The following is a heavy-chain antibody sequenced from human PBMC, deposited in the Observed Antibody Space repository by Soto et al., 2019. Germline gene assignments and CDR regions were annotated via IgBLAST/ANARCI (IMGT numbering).Heavy chain of an antibody. Sequence: GGSLRLSCAASAFTFSNYDMHWVRQAPGSGLEWVVVISYDGHNKYYGDSVKGRFTISRDNSKNTLYLQMNSLRTEDTAVYYCARDRLKVATGRLRGYFYGMDVWGQGTTVTVSS. V-gene: IGHV3-30-3*01. J-gene: IGHJ6*02. D-gene: IGHD3-22*01. CDR2: ISYDGHNK. CDR3: ARDRLKVATGRLRGYFYGMDV. CDR1: AFTFSNYD.